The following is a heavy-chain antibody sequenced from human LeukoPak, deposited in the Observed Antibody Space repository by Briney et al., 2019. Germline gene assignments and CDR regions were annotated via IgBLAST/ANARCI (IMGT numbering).Heavy chain of an antibody. CDR1: GFTFSSYA. D-gene: IGHD3-3*01. Sequence: GGSLRLSCAASGFTFSSYAMSGVPQAPGKGLEYGSALSGSGGSTYYADSVKGRCTISRDNSKNTLYMQMNSLRAEDTAVYYCAKGSGPFDPWGQGTLVTVSS. J-gene: IGHJ5*02. V-gene: IGHV3-23*01. CDR3: AKGSGPFDP. CDR2: LSGSGGST.